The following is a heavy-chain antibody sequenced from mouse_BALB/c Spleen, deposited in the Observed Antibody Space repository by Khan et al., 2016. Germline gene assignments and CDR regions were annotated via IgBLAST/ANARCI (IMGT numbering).Heavy chain of an antibody. V-gene: IGHV9-3-1*01. CDR1: GYTFTNYG. J-gene: IGHJ4*01. Sequence: QIQLVQSGPEMKKPGETVKISCMASGYTFTNYGVNWVKQAPGKGLKWLGWINTYTGQPTYGDDFKGRFAFSLETSASTAYLQINNLENEDTATYSCARLYLYYTMDYWGHGTSVTVSS. CDR3: ARLYLYYTMDY. CDR2: INTYTGQP.